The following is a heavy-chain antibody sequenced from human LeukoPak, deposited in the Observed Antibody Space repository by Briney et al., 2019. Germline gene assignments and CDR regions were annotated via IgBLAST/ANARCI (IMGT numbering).Heavy chain of an antibody. D-gene: IGHD3-22*01. Sequence: QAGGSLRLSCTTSGFTFSDYAVSWVRQAPGKGLEWIGFIRNKANGGTTEYAASVKGTFTISRDDSKTIAHPQMSSLKTEDPAVYYRSRFYSSGWASGAFDIWGQGTMVTVSS. V-gene: IGHV3-49*04. CDR3: SRFYSSGWASGAFDI. CDR2: IRNKANGGTT. J-gene: IGHJ3*02. CDR1: GFTFSDYA.